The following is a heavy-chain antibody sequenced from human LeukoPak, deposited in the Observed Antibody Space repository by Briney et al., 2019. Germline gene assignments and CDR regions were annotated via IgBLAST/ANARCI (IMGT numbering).Heavy chain of an antibody. J-gene: IGHJ4*02. D-gene: IGHD2-15*01. V-gene: IGHV3-53*01. CDR2: IYSGGGT. CDR3: VGEDKY. Sequence: GGSLRLSCAASGLSVTNTYMTWVRQAPGKGLEWVSVIYSGGGTNYADSLKGRFSISRDNSKNTLYLQMSSLRAEDTAVYYCVGEDKYWGQGTLVTVSS. CDR1: GLSVTNTY.